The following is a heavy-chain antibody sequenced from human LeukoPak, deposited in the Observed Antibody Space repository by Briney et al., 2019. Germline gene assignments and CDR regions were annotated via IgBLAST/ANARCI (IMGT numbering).Heavy chain of an antibody. D-gene: IGHD3-22*01. CDR2: IYYSGST. V-gene: IGHV4-39*07. CDR3: ARDGLNYYDSSGYIPDLDY. Sequence: PSETLSLTCTVSGGSISSSSYYWGWIRQPPGKGLEWIGSIYYSGSTYYNPSLKSRVTISVDTSKNQFSLKLSSVTAADTAVYYCARDGLNYYDSSGYIPDLDYWGQGTLVTVSS. J-gene: IGHJ4*02. CDR1: GGSISSSSYY.